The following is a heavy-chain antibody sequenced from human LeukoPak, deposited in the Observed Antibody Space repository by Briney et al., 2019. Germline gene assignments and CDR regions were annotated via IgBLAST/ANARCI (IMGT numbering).Heavy chain of an antibody. Sequence: ASVKVSYKASGYTFTDYYMHWVRQAPGQGLEWMGWINPNSGGTNYAQKFQGRVAMTRDTSISTAYMELSRLRSDDTAVYYCARASYYYDSSGYPGYYFDYWGQGTLVTVSS. V-gene: IGHV1-2*02. CDR1: GYTFTDYY. D-gene: IGHD3-22*01. J-gene: IGHJ4*02. CDR3: ARASYYYDSSGYPGYYFDY. CDR2: INPNSGGT.